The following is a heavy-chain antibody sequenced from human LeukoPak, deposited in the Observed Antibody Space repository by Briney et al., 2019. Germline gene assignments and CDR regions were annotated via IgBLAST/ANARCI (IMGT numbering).Heavy chain of an antibody. Sequence: GGSLRLSCAASGFTFSSYWMHWVRQAPGKGLMWVSLIKSDGSSTTYADSVKGRFTISRDNSKNTLSLQMNSLRVEDTAIYYCAKDIQLSTWGLGTMVTVSS. CDR2: IKSDGSST. CDR3: AKDIQLST. D-gene: IGHD5-24*01. J-gene: IGHJ3*01. V-gene: IGHV3-74*01. CDR1: GFTFSSYW.